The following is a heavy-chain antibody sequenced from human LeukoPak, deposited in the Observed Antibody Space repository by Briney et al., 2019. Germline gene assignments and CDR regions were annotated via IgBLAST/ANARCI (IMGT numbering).Heavy chain of an antibody. CDR2: IKQDGSQT. V-gene: IGHV3-7*01. Sequence: GGSLRLSCAASGFTYSSYWMSWVRQAPGKGLGWVANIKQDGSQTYYVDSVEGRFTISRDNAKNSLYLQMNSLRAEDTAVYYCARGGTTVTPKNFDYWGQGTLVTVSS. D-gene: IGHD4-17*01. CDR1: GFTYSSYW. CDR3: ARGGTTVTPKNFDY. J-gene: IGHJ4*02.